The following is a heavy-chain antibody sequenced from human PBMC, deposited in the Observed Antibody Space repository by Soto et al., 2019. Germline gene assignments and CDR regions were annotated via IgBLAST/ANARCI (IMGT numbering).Heavy chain of an antibody. CDR1: GFTFSSYA. Sequence: GGSLRLSCAASGFTFSSYAMHWVRQAPGKGLEWVAVISYDGSNKYYADSVKGRFTISRDNSKNTLYLQMNSLRAEDTAVYYCARDIFGDENRFLEWLLGWGMDVWGQGTTVTVSS. CDR2: ISYDGSNK. D-gene: IGHD3-3*01. CDR3: ARDIFGDENRFLEWLLGWGMDV. V-gene: IGHV3-30-3*01. J-gene: IGHJ6*02.